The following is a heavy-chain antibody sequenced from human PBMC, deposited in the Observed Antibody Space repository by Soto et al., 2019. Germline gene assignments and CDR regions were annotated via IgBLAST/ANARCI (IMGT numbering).Heavy chain of an antibody. J-gene: IGHJ3*02. V-gene: IGHV1-18*01. CDR3: ARIFSFSDSIGYYPTFDM. CDR2: IDTYTDNT. Sequence: QVQLVQSGGEVKKPGASVKVSCKGSGYTFTSFSLSWVRQAPGQGHEWMGRIDTYTDNTNSAQKVQDRVTMTTDTSTSTACMAVRCLCSDDTAVYYCARIFSFSDSIGYYPTFDMWGQGTMVTVSA. CDR1: GYTFTSFS. D-gene: IGHD3-22*01.